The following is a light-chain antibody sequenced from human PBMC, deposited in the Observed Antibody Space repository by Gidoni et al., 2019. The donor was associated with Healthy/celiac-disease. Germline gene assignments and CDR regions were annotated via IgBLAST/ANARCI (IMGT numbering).Light chain of an antibody. V-gene: IGKV3-11*01. CDR3: QQRSNFYT. Sequence: EIVFTQSPATLSLSPGERATLSCRASQSVSSYLAWYQQKPGQAPRLLIYDASNRATGIPARFSGSGSETDFTLTISSLEPEDFAVYYCQQRSNFYTFGQGTKLEIK. CDR1: QSVSSY. J-gene: IGKJ2*01. CDR2: DAS.